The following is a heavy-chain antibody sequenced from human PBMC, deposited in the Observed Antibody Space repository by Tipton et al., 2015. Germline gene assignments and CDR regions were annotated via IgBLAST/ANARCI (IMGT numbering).Heavy chain of an antibody. Sequence: SLRLSCAASGFTFSSYAMNWVRRAPGKGLEWVSVISASGGSTDYADSVKGRFTISRDNSKNTVYLQMNSLRAEDTAVYYCAKGRLLRFLEWLLSGEMDYWGQGTLATVSS. CDR3: AKGRLLRFLEWLLSGEMDY. J-gene: IGHJ4*02. V-gene: IGHV3-23*01. CDR2: ISASGGST. D-gene: IGHD3-3*01. CDR1: GFTFSSYA.